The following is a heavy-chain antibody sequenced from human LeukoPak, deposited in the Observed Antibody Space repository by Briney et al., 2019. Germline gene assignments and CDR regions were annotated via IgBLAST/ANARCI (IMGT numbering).Heavy chain of an antibody. CDR3: ATGRSRLGERTRNFDY. CDR1: GYTFTGYY. Sequence: ASVKVSCKASGYTFTGYYMHWVRQAPGQGLEWMGWINPNSGGTNYAQRFQGRVTMTRDTSISTAYMELSRLRSDDTAVYYCATGRSRLGERTRNFDYWGQGTLVTVSS. D-gene: IGHD3-16*01. V-gene: IGHV1-2*02. J-gene: IGHJ4*02. CDR2: INPNSGGT.